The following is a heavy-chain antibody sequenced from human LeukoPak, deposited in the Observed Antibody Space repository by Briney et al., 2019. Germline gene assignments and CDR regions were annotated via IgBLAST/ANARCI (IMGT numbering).Heavy chain of an antibody. CDR1: GFTFSSYA. Sequence: GGSLRLSCAASGFTFSSYAMHWVRQAPGKGLEWVAVISYDGSNKYYADSVKGRFTISRDSSKNTLYLQMNSLRAEDTAVYYCAASVSGWLYYFDYWGQGTLVTVSS. D-gene: IGHD6-19*01. CDR3: AASVSGWLYYFDY. CDR2: ISYDGSNK. J-gene: IGHJ4*02. V-gene: IGHV3-30-3*01.